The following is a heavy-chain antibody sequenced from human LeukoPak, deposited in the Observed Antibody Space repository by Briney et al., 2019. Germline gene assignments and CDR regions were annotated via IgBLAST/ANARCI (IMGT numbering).Heavy chain of an antibody. Sequence: SETLSLTCAVYGGSFSGYYWSWIRQPPGKGLEWIGEINHSGSTNYNPSLKSRVTISVDTSKSQFSLKLSSVTAADTAVYYCARSRCSSTSCYWYWFDPWGQGTLVTVSS. J-gene: IGHJ5*02. CDR3: ARSRCSSTSCYWYWFDP. CDR2: INHSGST. CDR1: GGSFSGYY. D-gene: IGHD2-2*01. V-gene: IGHV4-34*01.